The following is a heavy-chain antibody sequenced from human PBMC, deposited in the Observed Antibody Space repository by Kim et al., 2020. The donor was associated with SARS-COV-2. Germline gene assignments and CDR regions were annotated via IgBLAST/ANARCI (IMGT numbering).Heavy chain of an antibody. V-gene: IGHV3-53*01. D-gene: IGHD3-3*01. Sequence: GGSLRLSFVASGLTVRGNYMSWVRQAPGKGLEWVSVIYSGGDTFYADSVKGRFTISRDNSKNTLYLQMDSLRAEDTAVYYCAREIPVSGYYENMFSWGQGTLVTVSS. CDR2: IYSGGDT. CDR3: AREIPVSGYYENMFS. CDR1: GLTVRGNY. J-gene: IGHJ5*02.